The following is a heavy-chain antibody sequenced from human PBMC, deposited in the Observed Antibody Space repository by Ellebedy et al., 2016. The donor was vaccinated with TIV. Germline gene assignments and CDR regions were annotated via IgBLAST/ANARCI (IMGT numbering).Heavy chain of an antibody. CDR2: LYPDAKT. V-gene: IGHV3-66*01. CDR3: ARDPGGGGDFGDNWFDP. D-gene: IGHD2-21*01. J-gene: IGHJ5*02. Sequence: GGSLRLSYEASGIIVSDYFMNWVRQAPGKGLEWVSVLYPDAKTNYTDSVNGRFIVSRDSSKNTLYLQMNSLKAEDTAVYYCARDPGGGGDFGDNWFDPWGQGTLVTVSS. CDR1: GIIVSDYF.